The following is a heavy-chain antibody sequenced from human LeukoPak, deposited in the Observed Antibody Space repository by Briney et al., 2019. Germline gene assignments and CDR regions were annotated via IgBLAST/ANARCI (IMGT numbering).Heavy chain of an antibody. V-gene: IGHV3-33*01. CDR1: GFTFSNYG. J-gene: IGHJ5*02. CDR2: IWSDGSNK. Sequence: GRSLRLSCAASGFTFSNYGMHWVRQAPGKGLEWVAVIWSDGSNKYYADSMRGRFTISRDNSKNTLYLQMNSLRAEDTAVYYCARVTMVAAASYNWFVPWGQGTLVTVSS. D-gene: IGHD2-15*01. CDR3: ARVTMVAAASYNWFVP.